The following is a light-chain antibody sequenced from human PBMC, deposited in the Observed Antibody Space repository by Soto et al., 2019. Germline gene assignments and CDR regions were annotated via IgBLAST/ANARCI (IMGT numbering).Light chain of an antibody. CDR1: SSNIGAGYD. V-gene: IGLV1-40*01. CDR3: QSYDSSLSGDV. CDR2: GNS. Sequence: QAVVTQPPSVSGAPGQRVTISCTGSSSNIGAGYDVHWYQQLPGTAPKLLIYGNSNRPSGVPDRFSGSKSDTSASLAITGLQAEDEADYYCQSYDSSLSGDVFGTGTKLTVL. J-gene: IGLJ1*01.